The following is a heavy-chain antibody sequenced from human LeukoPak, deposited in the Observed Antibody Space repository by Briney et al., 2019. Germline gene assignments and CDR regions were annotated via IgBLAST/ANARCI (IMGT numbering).Heavy chain of an antibody. CDR1: GFTFSNFW. D-gene: IGHD6-13*01. V-gene: IGHV3-7*03. J-gene: IGHJ4*02. CDR2: IKQDETEK. CDR3: ATSTAAAGTD. Sequence: PGGSLRLSCTASGFTFSNFWMGWVRQAPGKGLEWVANIKQDETEKFYLGSVKGRFTISRDNAQNSLYLQMNSLRAEDTAIYYCATSTAAAGTDWGQGTLVTVSS.